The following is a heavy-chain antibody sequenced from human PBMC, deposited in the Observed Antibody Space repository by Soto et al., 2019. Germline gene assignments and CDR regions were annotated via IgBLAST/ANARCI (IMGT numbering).Heavy chain of an antibody. Sequence: EVQLLESGGGLVQPGGSLRLSCAASGFTFRSYAMSWVRQAPGKGLEWVSAISGSGGSTYYAASVKGRFTISRDNSKNTLYLQMNSLRAEDTAVYYCAKVPFKAGTLYYFDYWGQGTLVTVSS. CDR3: AKVPFKAGTLYYFDY. J-gene: IGHJ4*02. CDR1: GFTFRSYA. V-gene: IGHV3-23*01. CDR2: ISGSGGST. D-gene: IGHD1-1*01.